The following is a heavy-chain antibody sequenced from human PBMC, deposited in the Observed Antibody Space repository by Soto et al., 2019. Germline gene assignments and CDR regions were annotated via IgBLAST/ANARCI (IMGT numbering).Heavy chain of an antibody. J-gene: IGHJ4*02. D-gene: IGHD2-15*01. CDR3: ARLRSLGYCSGGSCYSASPHSFDY. Sequence: PGESLKISCKGSGYRFTNYWIAWVRQRPGKGLEWMGIIYRSDSDIRYSPSFQGQVTISADKSINTAYLQWSSLKASDTAMYYCARLRSLGYCSGGSCYSASPHSFDYWGQGTLVTVSS. V-gene: IGHV5-51*01. CDR2: IYRSDSDI. CDR1: GYRFTNYW.